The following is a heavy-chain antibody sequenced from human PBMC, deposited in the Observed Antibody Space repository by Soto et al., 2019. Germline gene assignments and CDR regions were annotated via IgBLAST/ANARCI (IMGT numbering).Heavy chain of an antibody. J-gene: IGHJ6*02. D-gene: IGHD2-2*01. CDR3: ARGGYCSSTSCYYYYYGMDV. Sequence: QVQLVQSGAEVKKTGASVKVSCKAPGYTFTSYAMHWVRQAPGQRLEWMGWINAGNGNTKYSQKFQGRVTITRDTSVSTDYMELSSLRSEDTAVYYCARGGYCSSTSCYYYYYGMDVWGQGTTVTVSS. CDR1: GYTFTSYA. CDR2: INAGNGNT. V-gene: IGHV1-3*01.